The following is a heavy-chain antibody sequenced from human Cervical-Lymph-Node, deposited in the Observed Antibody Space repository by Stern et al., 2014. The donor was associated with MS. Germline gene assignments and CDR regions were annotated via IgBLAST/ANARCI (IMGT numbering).Heavy chain of an antibody. CDR3: ARLAADGYNQGDFDY. V-gene: IGHV3-21*01. Sequence: EVHLVESGGGLVKPGGSLRLSCAASGFTFSSYSMNWVRQAPGKGLEWVSSIISSSSYIYYADSVKGRFTISRDNAKNSLYLQMNSLRAEDTAVYYCARLAADGYNQGDFDYWGQGTLVTVSS. D-gene: IGHD5-24*01. CDR2: IISSSSYI. J-gene: IGHJ4*02. CDR1: GFTFSSYS.